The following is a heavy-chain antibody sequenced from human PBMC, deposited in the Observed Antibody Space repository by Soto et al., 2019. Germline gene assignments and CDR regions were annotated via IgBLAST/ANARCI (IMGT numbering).Heavy chain of an antibody. D-gene: IGHD4-17*01. J-gene: IGHJ6*03. Sequence: GASVKVCCKASVYTFTNYGFTWVRQAPGQGLEWLGWISTYNGNTKYAQKVQGRLTMTTDTSTSTANMELTSLRSDDTALYYCARTTVTASYYYMDVWGKGSTVTVSS. V-gene: IGHV1-18*01. CDR1: VYTFTNYG. CDR2: ISTYNGNT. CDR3: ARTTVTASYYYMDV.